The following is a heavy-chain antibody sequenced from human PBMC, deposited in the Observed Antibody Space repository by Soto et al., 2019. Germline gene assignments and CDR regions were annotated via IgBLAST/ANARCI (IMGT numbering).Heavy chain of an antibody. D-gene: IGHD5-18*01. J-gene: IGHJ6*02. V-gene: IGHV3-33*01. CDR3: ARDYGYGQLEGVYYYYGMDV. CDR2: IWYDGSNK. CDR1: GFTFSSYG. Sequence: GGSLRLSCAASGFTFSSYGMHWVRQAPGKGLEWVAVIWYDGSNKYYADSVKGRFTISRDNSKNTLYLQMNSLRAEDTAVYYCARDYGYGQLEGVYYYYGMDVWGQGTTVTVSS.